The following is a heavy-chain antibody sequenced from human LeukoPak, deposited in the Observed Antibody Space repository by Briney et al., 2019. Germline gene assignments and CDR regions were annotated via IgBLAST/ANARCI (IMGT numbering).Heavy chain of an antibody. CDR1: GYTFTVYY. D-gene: IGHD3-10*01. V-gene: IGHV1-2*02. Sequence: GASVKVSCKASGYTFTVYYMHWVRQAPGQGLEWMGWINPNSGGTNYAQKFQGRVTMTRDTSISTAYMELSRLRSDDTAVYYCARDQNSYRSSFDYWGQGTLDTVSS. CDR3: ARDQNSYRSSFDY. CDR2: INPNSGGT. J-gene: IGHJ4*02.